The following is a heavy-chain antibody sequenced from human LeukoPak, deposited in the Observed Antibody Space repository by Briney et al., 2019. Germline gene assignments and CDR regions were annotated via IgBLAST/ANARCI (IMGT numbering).Heavy chain of an antibody. Sequence: GGSLRLSCAASGLTLSSYWMSWVRQAPGKGLEWVANIKQDGSEKYYVDSVEGRFTISRDNAKNSLYLQMNSLRAEDTAVYYCAREGYGPLDFWGQGTLVTVPS. CDR3: AREGYGPLDF. V-gene: IGHV3-7*01. CDR2: IKQDGSEK. CDR1: GLTLSSYW. J-gene: IGHJ4*02. D-gene: IGHD4-17*01.